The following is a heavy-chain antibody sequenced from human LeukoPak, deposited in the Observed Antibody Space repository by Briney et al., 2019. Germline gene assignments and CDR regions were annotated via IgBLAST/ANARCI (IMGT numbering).Heavy chain of an antibody. D-gene: IGHD5-12*01. CDR3: ARDRYGGYPD. V-gene: IGHV1-18*01. J-gene: IGHJ4*02. CDR1: GYTFTSYG. CDR2: ISAYNGNT. Sequence: ASVKVSCKASGYTFTSYGISWVRQAPGQGLEWMGWISAYNGNTNYAQKLQGRVTITADESTSTAYMELSSLRSEDTAVYYCARDRYGGYPDWGQGTLVTVSS.